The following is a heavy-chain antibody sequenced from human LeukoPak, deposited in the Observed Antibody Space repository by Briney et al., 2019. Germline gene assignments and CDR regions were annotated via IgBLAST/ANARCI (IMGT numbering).Heavy chain of an antibody. V-gene: IGHV6-1*01. CDR1: GDSVSRNIAA. D-gene: IGHD2-15*01. Sequence: SQTLSLTCVISGDSVSRNIAAWTWIRQSPSRGLEWLGRTYYRSRWFYEYAVSVKGRITINLDTSKNQLSLEMNSVIPEDTAVYYCARDLVVARGGNAFDIWGQGTMVTVSS. CDR2: TYYRSRWFY. CDR3: ARDLVVARGGNAFDI. J-gene: IGHJ3*02.